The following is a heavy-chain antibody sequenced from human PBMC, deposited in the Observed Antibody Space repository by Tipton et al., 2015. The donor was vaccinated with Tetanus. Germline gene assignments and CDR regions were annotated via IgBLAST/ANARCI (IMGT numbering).Heavy chain of an antibody. CDR3: ARVGATYRAYFDY. V-gene: IGHV3-9*01. D-gene: IGHD1-26*01. Sequence: SLRLSCAASGFTFDDYAMHWVRQAPGKGLEWVSGISWNSGSIGYADSVKGRFTISRDNAKNSLYLQMNSLRAEDTALYYCARVGATYRAYFDYWGQGTLVTVSS. CDR2: ISWNSGSI. J-gene: IGHJ4*02. CDR1: GFTFDDYA.